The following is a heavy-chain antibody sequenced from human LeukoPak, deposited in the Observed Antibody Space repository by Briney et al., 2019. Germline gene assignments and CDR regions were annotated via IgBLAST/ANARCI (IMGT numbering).Heavy chain of an antibody. D-gene: IGHD3-3*01. J-gene: IGHJ5*02. CDR2: MSYDDGSNK. V-gene: IGHV3-30*01. CDR1: GFSFSTST. Sequence: GGSLRLSCAASGFSFSTSTMHWVRQAPGKGPEWVAVMSYDDGSNKYYADSVKGRFTISRDNSKNTLYLQMNSLRAEDTAVYYCARDALPQYDFWSGYLSGDYWFDPWGQGTLVTVSS. CDR3: ARDALPQYDFWSGYLSGDYWFDP.